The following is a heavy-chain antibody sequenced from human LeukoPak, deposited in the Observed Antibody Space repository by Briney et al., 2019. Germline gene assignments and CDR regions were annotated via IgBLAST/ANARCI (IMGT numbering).Heavy chain of an antibody. CDR2: MNPNSGNT. Sequence: ASVKVSCKASGYTFTSYDINWVRQATGQGLEWMGWMNPNSGNTGYAQKFQGRVTITTDESTSTAYMELSSLRSEDTAVYYCARGPNLKYCSSTSCYLSSIWGQGTLVTVSS. V-gene: IGHV1-8*01. J-gene: IGHJ4*02. CDR1: GYTFTSYD. CDR3: ARGPNLKYCSSTSCYLSSI. D-gene: IGHD2-2*01.